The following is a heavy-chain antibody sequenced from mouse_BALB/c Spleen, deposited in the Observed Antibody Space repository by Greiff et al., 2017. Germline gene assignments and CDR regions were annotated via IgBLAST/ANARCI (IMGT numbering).Heavy chain of an antibody. V-gene: IGHV2-9*02. CDR1: GFSLTSYG. D-gene: IGHD2-4*01. CDR3: ARDDYDGVVKGPFAY. Sequence: VQLQESGPGLVAPSQSLSITCTVSGFSLTSYGVHWVRQPPGKGLEWLGVIWAGGSTNYNSALMSRLSISKDNSKSQVFLKMNSLQTDDTAMYYCARDDYDGVVKGPFAYWGQGTLVTVSA. CDR2: IWAGGST. J-gene: IGHJ3*01.